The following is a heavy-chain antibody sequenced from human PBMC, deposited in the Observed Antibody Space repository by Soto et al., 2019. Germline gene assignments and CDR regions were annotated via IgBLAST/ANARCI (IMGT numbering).Heavy chain of an antibody. CDR3: ARGLNYYGSGSPSYGLDV. V-gene: IGHV6-1*01. CDR1: GDSVSSNSAA. CDR2: TYYRSKWYN. Sequence: SQTLSLTCAISGDSVSSNSAAWNWIRQSPSRGLEWLGRTYYRSKWYNDYAVSVESRIIINPDPSKNQFSLQLNSVTPEDTAIYYCARGLNYYGSGSPSYGLDVWGQGPTVTVSS. D-gene: IGHD3-10*01. J-gene: IGHJ6*02.